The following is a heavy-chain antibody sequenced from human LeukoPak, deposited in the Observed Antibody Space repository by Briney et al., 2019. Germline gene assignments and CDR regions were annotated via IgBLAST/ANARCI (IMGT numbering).Heavy chain of an antibody. D-gene: IGHD5-12*01. CDR1: GYSISRGYY. J-gene: IGHJ4*02. V-gene: IGHV4-38-2*02. CDR3: ARYNPSGYDLDY. CDR2: IYHTGNT. Sequence: SETLSLTCTVSGYSISRGYYWGWIRQPPGKGLEWIGSIYHTGNTYSNPPLKSRVTISVDTSKNQFSLKLNSVTAADTAVYYCARYNPSGYDLDYWGQGSLVTVSS.